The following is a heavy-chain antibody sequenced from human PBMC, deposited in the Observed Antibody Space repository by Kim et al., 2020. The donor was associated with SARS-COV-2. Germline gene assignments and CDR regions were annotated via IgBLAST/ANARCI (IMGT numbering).Heavy chain of an antibody. Sequence: SETLSLTCTVSGGSVSSGSYYWSWIRQPPGKGLEWIGYIYYSGSTNYNPSLKSRVTISVDTSKNQFSLKLSSVTAADTAVYYCARHYDFWSGYSYGMDVWGQGTTVTVSS. V-gene: IGHV4-61*01. J-gene: IGHJ6*02. CDR3: ARHYDFWSGYSYGMDV. D-gene: IGHD3-3*01. CDR1: GGSVSSGSYY. CDR2: IYYSGST.